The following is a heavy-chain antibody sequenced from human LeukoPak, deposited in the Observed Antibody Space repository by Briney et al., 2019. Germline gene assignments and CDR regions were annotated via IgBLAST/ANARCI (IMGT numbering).Heavy chain of an antibody. CDR2: IYSRGT. J-gene: IGHJ6*03. CDR3: ARDPPYYYDTKDYIDV. Sequence: SETLSLTCTVSGGSISSYYLSWIRQPTGKGLEWIGRIYSRGTTYNPSLKDRVTMSADTSRNHVSLTLNSVTAADTAVYYCARDPPYYYDTKDYIDVWGKGTTVTVSS. V-gene: IGHV4-4*07. D-gene: IGHD3-22*01. CDR1: GGSISSYY.